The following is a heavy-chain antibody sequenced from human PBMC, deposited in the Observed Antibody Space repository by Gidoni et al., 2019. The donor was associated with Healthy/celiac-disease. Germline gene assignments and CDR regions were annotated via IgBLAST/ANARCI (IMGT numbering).Heavy chain of an antibody. CDR2: ISWNSGSI. CDR1: GFTFDDYA. D-gene: IGHD3-16*01. J-gene: IGHJ4*02. CDR3: ATGGRVWLFGADY. V-gene: IGHV3-9*01. Sequence: EVQLVESGGGLVQPGRSLRLSCAASGFTFDDYAMHWVRQAPGKGLEWVSGISWNSGSIGYADSVKCRFTISRDNAKNSLYLQMNSLRAEDTALYYCATGGRVWLFGADYWGQGTLVTVSS.